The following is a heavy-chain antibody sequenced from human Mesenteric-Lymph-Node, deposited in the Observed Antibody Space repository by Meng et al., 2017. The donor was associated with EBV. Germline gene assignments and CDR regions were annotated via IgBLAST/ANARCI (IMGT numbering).Heavy chain of an antibody. J-gene: IGHJ2*01. Sequence: QVRLQQSGPGLVKRPQTPSPTCVIPGDSVPSSSAAWTWIRQSPSRGLEWLGRTYYRSKWYNDYAVLVKSRITINPDTSKNQFSLQLNSVTPEDTAVYYCARGATSVFDLWGRGTLVTVSS. CDR2: TYYRSKWYN. V-gene: IGHV6-1*01. CDR3: ARGATSVFDL. CDR1: GDSVPSSSAA.